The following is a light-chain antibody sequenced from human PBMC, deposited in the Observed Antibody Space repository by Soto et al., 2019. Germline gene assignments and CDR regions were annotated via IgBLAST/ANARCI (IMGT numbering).Light chain of an antibody. CDR3: LLSFSGARPHV. Sequence: QAVVTQEPSLTVSPGGTVTLTCGSSTGAVTSTHYPYWFQQKPGQAPRTLIYDTSNKYSCTPARFSGSLLGGKAALPLSGAEPEDEAEYYCLLSFSGARPHVFGSGTKVTVL. V-gene: IGLV7-46*01. CDR1: TGAVTSTHY. CDR2: DTS. J-gene: IGLJ1*01.